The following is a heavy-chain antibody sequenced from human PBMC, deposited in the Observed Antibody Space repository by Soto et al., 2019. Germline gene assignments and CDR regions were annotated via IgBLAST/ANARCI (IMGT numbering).Heavy chain of an antibody. Sequence: SETLSLTCTVSGGSISSGGYSWSWIRQHPGKGLEWIGYIYYSGSTYYNPSLKSRVTISVDTSKNQFSLKLTSVTAADTAVYYCATDSAAAGNWFDPWGQGTLVTVSS. J-gene: IGHJ5*02. CDR3: ATDSAAAGNWFDP. CDR1: GGSISSGGYS. V-gene: IGHV4-31*03. D-gene: IGHD6-13*01. CDR2: IYYSGST.